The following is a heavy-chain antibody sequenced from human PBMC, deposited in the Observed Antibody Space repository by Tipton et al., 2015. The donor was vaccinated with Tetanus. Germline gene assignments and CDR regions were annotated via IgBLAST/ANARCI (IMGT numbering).Heavy chain of an antibody. J-gene: IGHJ5*02. CDR2: IKQDGSET. Sequence: LSLTCTVSGGSMSNNYWSWIRQAPGKGLEWVANIKQDGSETSYVDSVKGRFTVSRDNAKNSLSLQMNSLRAEDTAVYYCARGLRRLFCTSASCHPNWCDPWGQGALVTVSS. V-gene: IGHV3-7*01. D-gene: IGHD2-2*01. CDR3: ARGLRRLFCTSASCHPNWCDP. CDR1: GGSMSNNY.